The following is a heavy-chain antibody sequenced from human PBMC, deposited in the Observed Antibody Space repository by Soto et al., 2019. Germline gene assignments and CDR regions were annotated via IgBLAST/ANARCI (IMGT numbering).Heavy chain of an antibody. CDR3: ARDMGSAAGMDV. D-gene: IGHD3-10*01. CDR2: INAGKDNT. Sequence: EASVKVSCKDSGDALTRNAMHWVRQAPGQRLEWVGWINAGKDNTKYSQKFQGRVTISRDTSARTVYMELSSLRSEDTAVYYCARDMGSAAGMDVWGQGTTVTVSS. V-gene: IGHV1-3*01. J-gene: IGHJ6*02. CDR1: GDALTRNA.